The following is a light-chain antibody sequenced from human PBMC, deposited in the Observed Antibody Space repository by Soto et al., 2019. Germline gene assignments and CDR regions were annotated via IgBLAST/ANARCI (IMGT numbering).Light chain of an antibody. J-gene: IGKJ2*01. V-gene: IGKV3-20*01. CDR2: GVS. Sequence: EIVLTQSPGTLSLSPGERATLSCRASQSLSGNYLAWYQQKPGQPPRLLIFGVSSRATGIPDRFSGSGSGTDFTLTINRLEPEDFAVYYCHHYGSSPYTFGLGTKLEIK. CDR1: QSLSGNY. CDR3: HHYGSSPYT.